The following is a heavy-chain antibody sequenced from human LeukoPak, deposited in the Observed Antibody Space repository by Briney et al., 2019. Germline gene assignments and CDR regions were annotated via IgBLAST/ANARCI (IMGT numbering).Heavy chain of an antibody. CDR1: GGSFSGYY. V-gene: IGHV4-34*01. Sequence: SETLSLTCAVYGGSFSGYYWSWIRQPPGKGLEWIGEINHGGSTNYNPSLKSRVTISVDTSKNQFSLKLSSVTAADTAVYYCARCFYYMDVWGKGTTVTVSS. J-gene: IGHJ6*03. CDR3: ARCFYYMDV. CDR2: INHGGST.